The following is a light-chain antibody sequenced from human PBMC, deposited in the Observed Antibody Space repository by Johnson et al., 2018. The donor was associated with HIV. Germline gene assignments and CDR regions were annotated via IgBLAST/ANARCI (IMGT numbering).Light chain of an antibody. V-gene: IGLV1-51*01. CDR2: DNN. J-gene: IGLJ1*01. Sequence: QPVLTQPPSVSAAPGQKVTISCSGSSSNIGNNYVSWYQQLPGTAPKLLIYDNNKRPSGIPDRFSGSKYGTSATLGITGLQTGDEADYYCGTWDSSLSADVFGTGTKVTAL. CDR3: GTWDSSLSADV. CDR1: SSNIGNNY.